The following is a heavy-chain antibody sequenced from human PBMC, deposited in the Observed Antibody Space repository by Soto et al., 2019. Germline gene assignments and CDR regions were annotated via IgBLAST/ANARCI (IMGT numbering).Heavy chain of an antibody. D-gene: IGHD3-9*01. V-gene: IGHV1-46*03. J-gene: IGHJ3*02. CDR3: ARFPLGRRYFDWLSPDGFDI. Sequence: QVQLVQSGAEVKKPGASVKVSCKASGYTFTSYYMHWVRQAPGQGLEWMGIINPSGGSTSYAQKFQGRVTMTRDTSTSTVYMELSSLRSEDTAVYYCARFPLGRRYFDWLSPDGFDIWGQGTMVTVSS. CDR2: INPSGGST. CDR1: GYTFTSYY.